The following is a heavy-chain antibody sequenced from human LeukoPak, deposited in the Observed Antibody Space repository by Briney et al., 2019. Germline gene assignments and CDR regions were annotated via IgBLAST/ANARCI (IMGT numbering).Heavy chain of an antibody. CDR3: ARDTDYGGNYWYFDL. D-gene: IGHD4-23*01. CDR2: INPNSDDT. V-gene: IGHV1-2*06. J-gene: IGHJ2*01. CDR1: GYIFTGYN. Sequence: GASVKVSCKASGYIFTGYNMHWVRQAPGQGLEWMGRINPNSDDTNYAQKFQGRVTMTRDTSISTAYMELSSLRSDDPAVYYCARDTDYGGNYWYFDLWGRGTLVTVSS.